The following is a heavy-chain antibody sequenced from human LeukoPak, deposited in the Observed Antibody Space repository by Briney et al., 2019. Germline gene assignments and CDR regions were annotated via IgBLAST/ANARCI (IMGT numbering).Heavy chain of an antibody. J-gene: IGHJ4*02. CDR2: ISSSSSYI. CDR3: AREGDSYYYDSSGYYTDY. CDR1: GFTFSSYS. D-gene: IGHD3-22*01. V-gene: IGHV3-21*01. Sequence: GGSLRLSCAASGFTFSSYSMNWVRQAPGKGLEWVSSISSSSSYIYYADSVKGRFTISRGNAKNSLYLQMNSLRAEDTAVYYCAREGDSYYYDSSGYYTDYWGQGTLVTVSS.